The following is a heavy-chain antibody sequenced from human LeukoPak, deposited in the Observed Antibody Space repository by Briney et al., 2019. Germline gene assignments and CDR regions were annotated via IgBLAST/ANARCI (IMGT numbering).Heavy chain of an antibody. D-gene: IGHD2/OR15-2a*01. CDR1: GFTFSSYC. Sequence: PGGSLRLSCAASGFTFSSYCMNWVRQAPGKGLEWVSSISSSSSYIYYADSVKGRFTISRHNAKNSLYLQMNSLRAEDTAVYYCAKNIRTEGNYYYYMDVWGTGTTVTVSS. J-gene: IGHJ6*03. V-gene: IGHV3-21*01. CDR2: ISSSSSYI. CDR3: AKNIRTEGNYYYYMDV.